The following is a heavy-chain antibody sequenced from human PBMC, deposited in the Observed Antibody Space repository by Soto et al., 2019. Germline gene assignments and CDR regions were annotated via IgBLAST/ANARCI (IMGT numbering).Heavy chain of an antibody. CDR2: IKQDGSEK. J-gene: IGHJ6*02. CDR3: AKDSSGSGYYYYGMDV. V-gene: IGHV3-7*04. D-gene: IGHD3-22*01. CDR1: GFTFSSYW. Sequence: PGGSLRLSCAASGFTFSSYWMSWVRQAPGKGLEWVANIKQDGSEKYYVDSVKGRFTISRDNAKNSLYLQMNSLRAEDTAVYYCAKDSSGSGYYYYGMDVWGQGTTVTVSS.